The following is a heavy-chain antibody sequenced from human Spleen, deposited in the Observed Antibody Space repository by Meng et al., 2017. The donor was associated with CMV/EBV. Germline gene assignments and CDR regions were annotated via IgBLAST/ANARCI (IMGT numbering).Heavy chain of an antibody. CDR3: ARNLCSSTSCYGMDV. CDR2: INPNSGGT. Sequence: ASVKVSCKASGYTFTSYAVNWVRQAPGQGLESMGWINPNSGGTNYAQKFQGRVTMTRDTSISTAYMELSRLRSDDTAMYYCARNLCSSTSCYGMDVWGQGTTVTVSS. J-gene: IGHJ6*02. CDR1: GYTFTSYA. V-gene: IGHV1-2*02. D-gene: IGHD2-2*01.